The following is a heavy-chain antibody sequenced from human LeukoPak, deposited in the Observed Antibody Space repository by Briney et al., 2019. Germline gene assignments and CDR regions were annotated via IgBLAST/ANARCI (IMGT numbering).Heavy chain of an antibody. CDR1: GGSISSTNW. Sequence: PSETLSLTCGVSGGSISSTNWWSWVRQPPGQGLEWIGEISLSGLTNYNPSLKSRVTISVDTSKNQFSLKLSSVTAADTAVYYCARHELRYFDWLFDPFDYWGQGTLVTVSS. J-gene: IGHJ4*02. D-gene: IGHD3-9*01. V-gene: IGHV4-4*02. CDR3: ARHELRYFDWLFDPFDY. CDR2: ISLSGLT.